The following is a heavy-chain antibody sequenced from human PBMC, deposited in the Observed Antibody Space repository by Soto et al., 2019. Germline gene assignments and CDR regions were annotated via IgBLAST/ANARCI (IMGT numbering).Heavy chain of an antibody. CDR1: GFSLSTSGVG. CDR3: AHRLYDYVWGTNWFDP. CDR2: IYWDDDK. Sequence: QITLKESGPTLVKPTQTLTLTCTFSGFSLSTSGVGVGWIRQPPGKALEWLALIYWDDDKRYSPSLKSRLTLTKDTSKNQVVLTMTNMDPVDTATYYCAHRLYDYVWGTNWFDPWGQGTLVTVSS. J-gene: IGHJ5*02. D-gene: IGHD3-16*01. V-gene: IGHV2-5*02.